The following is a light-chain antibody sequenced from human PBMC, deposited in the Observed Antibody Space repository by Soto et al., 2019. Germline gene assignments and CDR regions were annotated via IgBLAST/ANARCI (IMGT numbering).Light chain of an antibody. J-gene: IGLJ2*01. Sequence: QSALTQPASVSGSPGQSITISCTGTSNDVGTYNFVSWYQQHPGKAPKLMIYEVSDRPSGVSNRFSGSKSGNTASLTISGLQSEDEADYYCSSYTTINTVVFGGGTQLTVL. CDR2: EVS. CDR3: SSYTTINTVV. CDR1: SNDVGTYNF. V-gene: IGLV2-14*01.